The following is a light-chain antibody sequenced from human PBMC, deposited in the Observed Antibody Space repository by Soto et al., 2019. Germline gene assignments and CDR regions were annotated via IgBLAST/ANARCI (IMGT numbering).Light chain of an antibody. J-gene: IGKJ4*01. CDR2: GAS. V-gene: IGKV3-15*01. CDR1: QGVSRK. CDR3: QQYHTWPIT. Sequence: DRVMTQSPATLSVAPGERVTFSCRASQGVSRKLAWYQHKPGQAPRLLISGASTGATGIPARFSGSGSGTEFTLTISSLQSEDCAIYYCQQYHTWPITFGGGTKVDIK.